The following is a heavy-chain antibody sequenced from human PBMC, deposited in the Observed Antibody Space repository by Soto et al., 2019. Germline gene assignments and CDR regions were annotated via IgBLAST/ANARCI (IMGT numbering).Heavy chain of an antibody. J-gene: IGHJ4*02. Sequence: ASVKVSCKASGYTFTSYAMHWVRQAPGQRLEWMGWINAGNGNTKYSQKFQGRVTITRDTSASTAYMELSSLRSEDTAVYYCARVGRGYSGYARFDYWGQGTLVTVSS. V-gene: IGHV1-3*01. CDR3: ARVGRGYSGYARFDY. D-gene: IGHD5-12*01. CDR2: INAGNGNT. CDR1: GYTFTSYA.